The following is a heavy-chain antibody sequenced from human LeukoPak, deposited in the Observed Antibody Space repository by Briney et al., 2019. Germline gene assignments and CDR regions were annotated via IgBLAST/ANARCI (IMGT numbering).Heavy chain of an antibody. J-gene: IGHJ4*02. CDR3: ARRYYDSSGYYYGFDY. CDR1: GGSISSYY. Sequence: SETLSLTCTVSGGSISSYYWSWIRQPAGKGLEWIGRIYTSGSTNYNPSLKSRVTMSVDTSKNQFSLKLSSVTAADTAVYYYARRYYDSSGYYYGFDYWGQGTLVTVSS. D-gene: IGHD3-22*01. CDR2: IYTSGST. V-gene: IGHV4-4*07.